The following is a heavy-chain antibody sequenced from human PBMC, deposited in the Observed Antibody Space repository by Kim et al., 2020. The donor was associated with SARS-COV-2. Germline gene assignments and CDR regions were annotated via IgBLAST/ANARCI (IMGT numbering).Heavy chain of an antibody. J-gene: IGHJ3*02. V-gene: IGHV4-59*01. Sequence: SETLSLTCTVSGGSISSYYWSWIRQPPGKGLEWIGYIYYSGSTNYSPSLKSRVTISVDTSKNQFSLKLSSVTAADTAVYYCARGVVYCSGGSCYADAFDIWGQGTMVTVSS. CDR2: IYYSGST. CDR3: ARGVVYCSGGSCYADAFDI. CDR1: GGSISSYY. D-gene: IGHD2-15*01.